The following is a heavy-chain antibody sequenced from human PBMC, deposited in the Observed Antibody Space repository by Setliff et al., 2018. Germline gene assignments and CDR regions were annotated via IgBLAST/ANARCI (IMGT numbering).Heavy chain of an antibody. Sequence: PSETLSLTCTVSGASISSGTYYWAWIRQPPGKGPEWIGRIHYRGTTYSNASLASRLTISVDTAKNQFSLKLTSVTAADTAVYYCARTGTYRYFDYWGQGTRVTVSS. V-gene: IGHV4-39*01. CDR3: ARTGTYRYFDY. CDR2: IHYRGTT. D-gene: IGHD1-1*01. CDR1: GASISSGTYY. J-gene: IGHJ4*02.